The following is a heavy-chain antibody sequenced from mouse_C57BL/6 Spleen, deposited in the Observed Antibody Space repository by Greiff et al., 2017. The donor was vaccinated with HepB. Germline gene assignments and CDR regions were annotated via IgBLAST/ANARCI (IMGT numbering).Heavy chain of an antibody. J-gene: IGHJ3*01. CDR3: ARRQLRPAY. V-gene: IGHV1-50*01. CDR1: GYTFTSYW. Sequence: VQLQQSGAELVKPGASVKLSCKASGYTFTSYWMQWVKQRPGQGLEWIGEIDPSDSYTNYNQKFKGKATLTVDTSSSTAYMQLSSLTSEDSAVYYWARRQLRPAYWGQGTLVTVSA. CDR2: IDPSDSYT. D-gene: IGHD3-2*02.